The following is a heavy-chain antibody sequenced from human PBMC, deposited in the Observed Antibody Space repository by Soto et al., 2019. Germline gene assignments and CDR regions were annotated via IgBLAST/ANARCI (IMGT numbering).Heavy chain of an antibody. CDR1: GGLFSSYA. Sequence: QEQLVQSGAEVKKSGSSVKVSCKDTGGLFSSYAVSWVRQDPGQGLEWMGGIIPVFGTAYYAQKFQGRVTITADESTNTAYMELSSLRSEDTAMYYCARGGSGYVWFNEYWGQGTLVAVSS. D-gene: IGHD3-22*01. J-gene: IGHJ4*02. CDR2: IIPVFGTA. CDR3: ARGGSGYVWFNEY. V-gene: IGHV1-69*01.